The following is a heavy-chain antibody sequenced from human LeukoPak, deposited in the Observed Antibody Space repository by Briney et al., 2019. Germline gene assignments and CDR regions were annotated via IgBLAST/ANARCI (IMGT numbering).Heavy chain of an antibody. CDR2: IYHSGST. J-gene: IGHJ4*02. D-gene: IGHD1-26*01. Sequence: SETLSLTCAVSGGSITNNWWSWVRQPPGKGLEWIGEIYHSGSTSYNPSLKSRATLSVDKSKNQFSLNLNSVTAADTAVYYCARDGVGATNGFDYWGQGTLVTVSS. CDR1: GGSITNNW. V-gene: IGHV4-4*02. CDR3: ARDGVGATNGFDY.